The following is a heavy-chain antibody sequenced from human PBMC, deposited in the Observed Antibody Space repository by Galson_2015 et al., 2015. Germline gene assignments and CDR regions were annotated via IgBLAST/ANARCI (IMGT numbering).Heavy chain of an antibody. D-gene: IGHD3-3*02. Sequence: SLRLSCAASGFIFSAYTMNWVRQAPGKGLEWVSYISSSGSTIYYADSVKGRFTISRDNAKNSLYLQMNSLRAEDTAVYYCAREFSDAFDIWGQGTMVTVSS. CDR3: AREFSDAFDI. CDR2: ISSSGSTI. CDR1: GFIFSAYT. V-gene: IGHV3-48*04. J-gene: IGHJ3*02.